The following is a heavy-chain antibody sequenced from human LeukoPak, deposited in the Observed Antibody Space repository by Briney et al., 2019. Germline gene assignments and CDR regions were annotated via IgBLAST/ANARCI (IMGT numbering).Heavy chain of an antibody. CDR1: GGSISSGGYS. CDR2: IYHSGST. J-gene: IGHJ5*02. D-gene: IGHD3-16*02. Sequence: SETLSLTCAVSGGSISSGGYSWSWIRQPPGKGLEWIGYIYHSGSTNYNPSLKSRVTISVDTSKNQFSLKPSSVTAADTAVYYCARGLGGYDYVWGSYRTYNWFDPWGQGTLVTVSS. CDR3: ARGLGGYDYVWGSYRTYNWFDP. V-gene: IGHV4-30-2*01.